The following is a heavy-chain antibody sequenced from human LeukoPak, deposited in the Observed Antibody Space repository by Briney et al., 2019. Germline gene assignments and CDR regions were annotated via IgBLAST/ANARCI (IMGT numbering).Heavy chain of an antibody. Sequence: GGSLRLSCAAAGFTFTNDWMSWVRQAPGKGLEWVANIKQDASEIYYVDSVEGRFTFSRDNAKNLLSLQMTNLRGEETAVYSCVSALGSSSADYWGQGTLVTVSS. D-gene: IGHD6-6*01. CDR1: GFTFTNDW. J-gene: IGHJ4*02. CDR2: IKQDASEI. CDR3: VSALGSSSADY. V-gene: IGHV3-7*01.